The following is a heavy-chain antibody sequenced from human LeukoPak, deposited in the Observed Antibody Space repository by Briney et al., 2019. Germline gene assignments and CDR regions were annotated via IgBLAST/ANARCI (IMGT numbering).Heavy chain of an antibody. J-gene: IGHJ4*02. D-gene: IGHD2-21*01. CDR2: ISGSASRT. Sequence: GGSLRLSCAASGFTFSSYGMSWVRQAPGKGLEWVSAISGSASRTFFADSVKGRFTISRDNSKDTLYLHMNSLRAEDTAVYYCVMVGNCGSECYSRYYFDYWGQGTLVTVSS. CDR3: VMVGNCGSECYSRYYFDY. CDR1: GFTFSSYG. V-gene: IGHV3-23*01.